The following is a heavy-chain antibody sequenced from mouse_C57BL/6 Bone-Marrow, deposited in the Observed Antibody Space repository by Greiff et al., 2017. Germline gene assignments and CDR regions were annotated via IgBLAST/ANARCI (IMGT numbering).Heavy chain of an antibody. Sequence: EVQLQESGPGLAKPSQTLSLTCSVTGYSITSDYWNWIRKFPGNKLEYMGYISYSGSTYYNPSLKSRISITRDTSKNQYYLQLNSVTTEDTATYSSASGSAQAPYYFDYWGQGTTLTVSS. CDR2: ISYSGST. D-gene: IGHD3-2*02. CDR1: GYSITSDY. V-gene: IGHV3-8*01. CDR3: ASGSAQAPYYFDY. J-gene: IGHJ2*01.